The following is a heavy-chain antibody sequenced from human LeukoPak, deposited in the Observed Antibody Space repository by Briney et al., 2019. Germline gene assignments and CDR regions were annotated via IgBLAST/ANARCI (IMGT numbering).Heavy chain of an antibody. CDR2: INSDGGNT. Sequence: GGSLRLSCAASGFAFSSYLMHWVRQVPGKGLVWVSRINSDGGNTVYADSVKGRFTISRDNAKNTLYLQMNSLRAEDTAVYYCARDLDGYRSGNGAWGQGTLVTVSS. CDR3: ARDLDGYRSGNGA. D-gene: IGHD5-12*01. J-gene: IGHJ5*02. V-gene: IGHV3-74*01. CDR1: GFAFSSYL.